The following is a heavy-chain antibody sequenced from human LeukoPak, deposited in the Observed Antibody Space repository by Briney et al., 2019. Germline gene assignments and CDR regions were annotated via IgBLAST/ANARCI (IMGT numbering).Heavy chain of an antibody. CDR3: AGEDTAMAGY. CDR2: IRYDGGNK. J-gene: IGHJ4*02. Sequence: RTGGSLRLSCAASGFTFSSYGVHWVRQAPGKGLEWVTFIRYDGGNKYYADSVKGRFTISRDNSKNTLYLQMNSLRAEDTAVYYCAGEDTAMAGYWGQGTLVTVSS. CDR1: GFTFSSYG. D-gene: IGHD5-18*01. V-gene: IGHV3-30*02.